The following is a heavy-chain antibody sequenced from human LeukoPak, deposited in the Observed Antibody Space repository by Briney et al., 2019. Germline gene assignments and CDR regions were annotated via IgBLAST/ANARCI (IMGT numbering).Heavy chain of an antibody. Sequence: GGSLRLSCVASGFTFSSYWMTWVRQAPGKGLEWVANINEDGSKQYSVDSVKGRFTMSRDTAKNSLYLQMDSLRVEDTAVYYCARDQAEMATIPFDYWGQGTLVTVSS. V-gene: IGHV3-7*01. J-gene: IGHJ4*02. D-gene: IGHD5-24*01. CDR3: ARDQAEMATIPFDY. CDR2: INEDGSKQ. CDR1: GFTFSSYW.